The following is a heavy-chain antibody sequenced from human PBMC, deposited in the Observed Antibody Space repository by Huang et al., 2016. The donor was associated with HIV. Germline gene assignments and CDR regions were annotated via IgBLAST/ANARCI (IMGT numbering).Heavy chain of an antibody. CDR1: GYTITRYY. J-gene: IGHJ4*02. D-gene: IGHD6-13*01. CDR2: INPRGGRR. CDR3: ARGPGGAAAGYYFDY. V-gene: IGHV1-46*03. Sequence: QVQLVQSGAEVKKAGASVKVSCKASGYTITRYYMHWVRQAPGQGLEGMAIINPRGGRRSDAQEFQGRVTMTRDTSTSTVYMELSSLRSEDTAVYYCARGPGGAAAGYYFDYWGQGTLVTVSS.